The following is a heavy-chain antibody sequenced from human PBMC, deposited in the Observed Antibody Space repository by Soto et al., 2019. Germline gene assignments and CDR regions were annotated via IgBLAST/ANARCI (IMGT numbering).Heavy chain of an antibody. J-gene: IGHJ2*01. V-gene: IGHV4-59*01. CDR2: VYYSGST. CDR1: GASLSSYY. D-gene: IGHD3-9*01. CDR3: TTDKEGGYYDILTGYYTDWYFDL. Sequence: SETLSLTCVVSGASLSSYYWSWIRQPPGKGLEWIGYVYYSGSTNYNPSLKSRVTISVDTSKNQFSLKLSSVTAADTAVYYCTTDKEGGYYDILTGYYTDWYFDLWGRGTLVTVSS.